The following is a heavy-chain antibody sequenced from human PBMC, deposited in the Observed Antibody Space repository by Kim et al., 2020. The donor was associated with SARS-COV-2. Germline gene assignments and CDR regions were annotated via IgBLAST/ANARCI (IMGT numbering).Heavy chain of an antibody. D-gene: IGHD5-12*01. CDR2: IIPIFGTA. J-gene: IGHJ6*02. V-gene: IGHV1-69*13. CDR1: GGTFSSYA. Sequence: SVKVSCKASGGTFSSYAISWVRQAPGQGLEWMGGIIPIFGTANYAQKFQGRVTITADESTSTAYMELSSLRSEDTAVYYCARDHRGGGYDPSYGMDVWGQGTTVTGSS. CDR3: ARDHRGGGYDPSYGMDV.